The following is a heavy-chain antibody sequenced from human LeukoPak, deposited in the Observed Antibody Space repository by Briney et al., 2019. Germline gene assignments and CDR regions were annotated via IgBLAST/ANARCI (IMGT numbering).Heavy chain of an antibody. CDR2: IRDDGIFE. V-gene: IGHV3-30*02. D-gene: IGHD3-16*01. J-gene: IGHJ4*02. CDR3: AKEDAPLGGRPVF. Sequence: PGGSLRLSCAASGFSFSNYAMHWVRQAPGKGLEWVAFIRDDGIFEHYGDSVKGRFTISRDNSKNTLYLQMNSLRVEDTAFYYCAKEDAPLGGRPVFWGQGTLVTVSS. CDR1: GFSFSNYA.